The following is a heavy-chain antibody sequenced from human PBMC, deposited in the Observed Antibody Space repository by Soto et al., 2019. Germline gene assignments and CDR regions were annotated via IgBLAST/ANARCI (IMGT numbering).Heavy chain of an antibody. CDR3: ARANGGNWFDY. Sequence: QVQLQESGPGLVKPSETLSLTCTVSGGSISSYYWSWIRQPPGKGLEWIGYIYHSGSTYYNPSLKSRVTISVDRSKNQFSLKLSSVTAADTAVYYCARANGGNWFDYWGQGTLVTVSS. J-gene: IGHJ4*02. CDR2: IYHSGST. CDR1: GGSISSYY. V-gene: IGHV4-59*12. D-gene: IGHD2-15*01.